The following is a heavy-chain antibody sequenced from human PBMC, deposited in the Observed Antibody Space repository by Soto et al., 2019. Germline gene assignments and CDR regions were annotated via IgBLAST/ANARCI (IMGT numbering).Heavy chain of an antibody. CDR1: GGTFSSYA. Sequence: QVQLVQSGAEVKKPGSSVKVSCKASGGTFSSYAISWVRQAPGQGLEWMGGIIPIFGTANYAQKFQGRVTITAGESTRTAYRELSSLRSEDTAVYYCAGLLRSPRQYYFDYWGQGTLVTVSS. D-gene: IGHD1-26*01. J-gene: IGHJ4*02. CDR3: AGLLRSPRQYYFDY. V-gene: IGHV1-69*01. CDR2: IIPIFGTA.